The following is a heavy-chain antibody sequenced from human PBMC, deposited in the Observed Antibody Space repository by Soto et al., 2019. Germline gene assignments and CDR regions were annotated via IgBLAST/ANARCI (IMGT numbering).Heavy chain of an antibody. CDR2: ILSSSGVI. CDR3: ARALRAPLVATAMPYYMDV. V-gene: IGHV3-48*01. Sequence: SGGSLRLSCAASGFTFGSYSMNWVRQAPGKGLEWVSFILSSSGVIYYADSAKGRFTISRDNAKNSLYLQMNSLRAEDTAVYYCARALRAPLVATAMPYYMDVWGEGTTVTVSS. CDR1: GFTFGSYS. J-gene: IGHJ6*03. D-gene: IGHD2-21*02.